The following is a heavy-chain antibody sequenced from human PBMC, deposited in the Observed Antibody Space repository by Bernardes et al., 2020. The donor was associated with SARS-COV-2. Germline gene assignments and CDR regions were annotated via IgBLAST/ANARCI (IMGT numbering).Heavy chain of an antibody. Sequence: SETLSLTRTVSGDSISSYYWSWIRQPAGKGLEWIGRIYTSGSTNYNASLKSRVTMSVDTSKNQFSLKLSSVTAADTAVYYCARERGYTYSYYFDYWGQGTLVTVSS. V-gene: IGHV4-4*07. CDR2: IYTSGST. D-gene: IGHD5-18*01. CDR1: GDSISSYY. J-gene: IGHJ4*02. CDR3: ARERGYTYSYYFDY.